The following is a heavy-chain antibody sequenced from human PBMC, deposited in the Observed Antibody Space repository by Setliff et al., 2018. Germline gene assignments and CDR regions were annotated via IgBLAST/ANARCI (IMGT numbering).Heavy chain of an antibody. V-gene: IGHV4-59*08. Sequence: SETLSLTCTVSGGSISSYYWSWIRQPPGKELEWMAYVYYTGDTYYNPSLKSRISISIDTSKNQFSLKLSSVTAADTAVYYCARGSYYDSSGYSPDFFDYWGQGTLVTVSS. CDR3: ARGSYYDSSGYSPDFFDY. CDR1: GGSISSYY. CDR2: VYYTGDT. J-gene: IGHJ4*02. D-gene: IGHD3-22*01.